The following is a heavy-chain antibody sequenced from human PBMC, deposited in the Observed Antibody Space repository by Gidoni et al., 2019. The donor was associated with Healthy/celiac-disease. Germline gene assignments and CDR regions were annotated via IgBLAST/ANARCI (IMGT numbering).Heavy chain of an antibody. CDR2: ISSSSSYI. CDR3: AREWGATVTTALDY. D-gene: IGHD4-17*01. CDR1: GFPFSSYS. J-gene: IGHJ4*02. V-gene: IGHV3-21*01. Sequence: EVQLVESGGGLVKPGGSLRLSCAASGFPFSSYSMNWVRQAPGKGLEWVSSISSSSSYIYYADSVKGRFTISRDNAKNSLYLQMNSLRAEDTAVYYCAREWGATVTTALDYWGQGTLVTVSS.